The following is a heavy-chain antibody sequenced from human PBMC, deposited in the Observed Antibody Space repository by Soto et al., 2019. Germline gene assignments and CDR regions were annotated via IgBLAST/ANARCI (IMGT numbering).Heavy chain of an antibody. Sequence: TQSHTSAVSGGSIAIGSCSLGWIRQPPGQGLEWIGYMYHSGNTYYNPSLKGRVTISLDHSRNQFSLRLNSVTAADTAVYFCASSKYDVVAGSVWFDPWGQGTLVTGSS. V-gene: IGHV4-30-2*01. CDR3: ASSKYDVVAGSVWFDP. CDR2: MYHSGNT. CDR1: GGSIAIGSCS. D-gene: IGHD2-21*01. J-gene: IGHJ5*02.